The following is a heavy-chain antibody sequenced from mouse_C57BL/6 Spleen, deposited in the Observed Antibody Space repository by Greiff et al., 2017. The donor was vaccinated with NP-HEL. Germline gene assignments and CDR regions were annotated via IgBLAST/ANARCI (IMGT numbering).Heavy chain of an antibody. CDR2: IDPSDSET. Sequence: QVQLKQPGAELVRPGSSVKLSCKASGYTFTSYWMHWVKQRPIQGLEWIGNIDPSDSETHYNQKFKDKATLTVDKSSSTAYMQLSSLTSEDSAVYYCARNWDNDGLAYWGQGTLVTVSA. CDR1: GYTFTSYW. D-gene: IGHD4-1*01. V-gene: IGHV1-52*01. CDR3: ARNWDNDGLAY. J-gene: IGHJ3*01.